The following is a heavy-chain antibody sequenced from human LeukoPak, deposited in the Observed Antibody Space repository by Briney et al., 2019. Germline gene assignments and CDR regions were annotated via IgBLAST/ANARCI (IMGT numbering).Heavy chain of an antibody. Sequence: SETLSLTCTVSGGSISSYYWSWIRQPAGKGLEWIGRIYTSGSTNYNPSLKSRVTMSVDTVKNQFALKLSSVTAADTAVYYCATKGNYGPFDYWGQGTLVTVSS. CDR3: ATKGNYGPFDY. V-gene: IGHV4-4*07. J-gene: IGHJ4*02. CDR1: GGSISSYY. CDR2: IYTSGST. D-gene: IGHD1-7*01.